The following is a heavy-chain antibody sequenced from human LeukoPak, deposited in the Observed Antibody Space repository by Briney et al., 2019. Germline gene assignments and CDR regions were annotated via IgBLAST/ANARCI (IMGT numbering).Heavy chain of an antibody. CDR3: ARRYGSGSYYNWFDP. Sequence: SETLSLTCAVYGGSFSGYYWSWIRQSPGKGLEWIGEINHSGTTNYNPSLKSRVTISVDTSKNRFSLKLSSVTAADTAVYYCARRYGSGSYYNWFDPWGQGTLVTVSS. J-gene: IGHJ5*02. D-gene: IGHD3-10*01. V-gene: IGHV4-34*01. CDR1: GGSFSGYY. CDR2: INHSGTT.